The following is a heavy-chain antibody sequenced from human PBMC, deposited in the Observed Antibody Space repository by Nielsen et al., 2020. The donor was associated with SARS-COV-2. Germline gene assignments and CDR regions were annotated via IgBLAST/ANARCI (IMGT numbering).Heavy chain of an antibody. D-gene: IGHD3-22*01. CDR3: ARGGYYYDDNAYYSIDY. CDR2: IYYTGRT. V-gene: IGHV4-31*03. CDR1: GGPISTGYY. J-gene: IGHJ4*02. Sequence: SETLSLTCTVSGGPISTGYYWTWIRPHPGKGLQWIGYIYYTGRTHYNPALRSRISMSVDTSKNLFSVKLNSVTVADTAVYYCARGGYYYDDNAYYSIDYWGQGTLVAVSS.